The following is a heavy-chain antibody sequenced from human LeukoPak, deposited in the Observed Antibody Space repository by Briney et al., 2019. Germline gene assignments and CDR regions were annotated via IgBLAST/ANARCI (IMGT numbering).Heavy chain of an antibody. V-gene: IGHV4-59*08. CDR1: GGSISSYY. J-gene: IGHJ4*02. CDR3: ARHGGSYDFDY. Sequence: WETLSLTCTVSGGSISSYYWSWIRQPPGKRLEWIGYFSYSGSTNYNPSLKSRVTISVDTSKNQFSLKLSSVTAADTAVYYCARHGGSYDFDYWGQGTLVTVSS. CDR2: FSYSGST. D-gene: IGHD1-26*01.